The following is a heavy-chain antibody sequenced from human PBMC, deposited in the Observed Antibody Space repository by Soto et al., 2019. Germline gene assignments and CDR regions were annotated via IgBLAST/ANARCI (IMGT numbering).Heavy chain of an antibody. CDR3: ARETDSSSSAYYYYYMDV. CDR2: ISAYNGNT. J-gene: IGHJ6*03. D-gene: IGHD6-6*01. Sequence: ASVKVSCKASGYTFTSYGISWVRQAPGQGLEWMGWISAYNGNTNYAQKLQGRVTMTTDTSTSTAYMELRSLRSDDTAVYYCARETDSSSSAYYYYYMDVWGKGTTVTVSS. V-gene: IGHV1-18*01. CDR1: GYTFTSYG.